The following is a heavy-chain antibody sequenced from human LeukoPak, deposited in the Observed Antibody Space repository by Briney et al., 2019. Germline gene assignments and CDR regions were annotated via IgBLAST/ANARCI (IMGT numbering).Heavy chain of an antibody. J-gene: IGHJ3*02. CDR1: GFIFSNYG. CDR3: ARDRHYGDYGDDAFDI. V-gene: IGHV3-30*03. D-gene: IGHD4-17*01. Sequence: GGSLRLSCAAAGFIFSNYGMNWVRQAPGKGLEWVAIISYDGRNKYYAESVKGRFTISRDNSKNKLYLQMNSLRPEDTAVYYCARDRHYGDYGDDAFDIWGQGTMVTVSS. CDR2: ISYDGRNK.